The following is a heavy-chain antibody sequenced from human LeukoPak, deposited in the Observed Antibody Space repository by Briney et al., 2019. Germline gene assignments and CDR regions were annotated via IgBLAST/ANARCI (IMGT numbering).Heavy chain of an antibody. CDR3: ARDGAIWNDVGHDY. Sequence: GGSLRLSCAASGFTFSDYYMHWIRQAPGKGLEWISYISSSATTIYYAGSVKGRFTISRDNAKNSLYLQMNSLTAEDTAVYYCARDGAIWNDVGHDYWGQGTLVTVSS. D-gene: IGHD1-1*01. CDR2: ISSSATTI. J-gene: IGHJ4*02. CDR1: GFTFSDYY. V-gene: IGHV3-11*04.